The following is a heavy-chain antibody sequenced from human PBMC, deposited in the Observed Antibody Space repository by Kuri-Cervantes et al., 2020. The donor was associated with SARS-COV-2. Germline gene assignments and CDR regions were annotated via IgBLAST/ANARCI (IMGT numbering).Heavy chain of an antibody. CDR2: ISSSTTYT. CDR1: GFSLSDYY. D-gene: IGHD2-15*01. Sequence: GGSLRLSCAASGFSLSDYYMIWIRQAPGKGLEWVSYISSSTTYTNHADSVKGRFTISRDNAKNSLYLHMDSLRAEDSAVYSCERGRLCSGGSCYHYSYYTDVWGKGTTVTVSS. CDR3: ERGRLCSGGSCYHYSYYTDV. J-gene: IGHJ6*03. V-gene: IGHV3-11*06.